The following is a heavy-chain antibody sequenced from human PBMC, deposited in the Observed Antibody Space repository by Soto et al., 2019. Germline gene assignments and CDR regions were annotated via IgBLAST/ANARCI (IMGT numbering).Heavy chain of an antibody. CDR1: GYTFTDFY. CDR2: INPKTGDT. Sequence: QEQLVQSGTEVKKPGASVTVSCKSSGYTFTDFYLHWLRQAPGQGLEWVGWINPKTGDTKSPQKFQGRFTMSRDTSVSTAYIDLTSLTSDDTAMYYCATGTNGTTGWYHPWGQGTRVTVSS. CDR3: ATGTNGTTGWYHP. D-gene: IGHD1-1*01. V-gene: IGHV1-2*02. J-gene: IGHJ5*02.